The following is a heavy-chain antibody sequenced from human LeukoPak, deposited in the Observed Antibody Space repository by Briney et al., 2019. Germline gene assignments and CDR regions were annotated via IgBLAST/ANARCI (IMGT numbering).Heavy chain of an antibody. V-gene: IGHV3-30*18. CDR3: AKLVVAATLLDY. D-gene: IGHD2-15*01. Sequence: GGSLRLSCAASGFTFSSYGMHWVRQAPGKGLEWVAVISYDGSNKYYADSVKGRFTISRDNSKNTLYLQMNSLRAEDTAVYYCAKLVVAATLLDYWGQGTLVTVSS. J-gene: IGHJ4*02. CDR2: ISYDGSNK. CDR1: GFTFSSYG.